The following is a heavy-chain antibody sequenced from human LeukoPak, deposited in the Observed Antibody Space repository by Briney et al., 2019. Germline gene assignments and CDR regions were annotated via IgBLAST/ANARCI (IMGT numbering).Heavy chain of an antibody. CDR1: GGSFSGYY. V-gene: IGHV4-34*01. J-gene: IGHJ4*02. Sequence: SETLSLTCAVYGGSFSGYYWSWLRQPPGKGLEWIGEINHSGSTNYNPSLKSRVTISVDTSKNQFSLKLSSVTAADTAVYYCARVPRGSSGYYTYFDYWGQGTLVTVSS. CDR2: INHSGST. D-gene: IGHD3-22*01. CDR3: ARVPRGSSGYYTYFDY.